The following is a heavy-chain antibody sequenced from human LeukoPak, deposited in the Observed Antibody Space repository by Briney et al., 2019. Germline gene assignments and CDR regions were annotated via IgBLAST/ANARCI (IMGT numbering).Heavy chain of an antibody. D-gene: IGHD3-22*01. CDR3: ARAFDSSGYYYYYYFDY. CDR2: IYYTGST. J-gene: IGHJ4*02. CDR1: GGSISNGDYY. Sequence: SETLSLTCTVSGGSISNGDYYGSWIRQHPGKGLEWTGYIYYTGSTYYNPSLKSPVTISLDTSKNQFSLKLSSVTAADTAVYYCARAFDSSGYYYYYYFDYWGQGTLVTVSS. V-gene: IGHV4-31*01.